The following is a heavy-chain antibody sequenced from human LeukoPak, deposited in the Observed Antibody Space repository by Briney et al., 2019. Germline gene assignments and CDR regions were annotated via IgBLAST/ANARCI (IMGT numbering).Heavy chain of an antibody. Sequence: GGSLRLSCAASGFTFSSYWMHWVRQAPGKGLVWVGRIRSNSDGGTIDYAAPVKGRFTLSRDDSKDTLYLQMNSLQTEDTAVYYCATDFYDSTWGQGTLVTVSS. J-gene: IGHJ5*02. CDR1: GFTFSSYW. CDR2: IRSNSDGGTI. V-gene: IGHV3-15*07. CDR3: ATDFYDST. D-gene: IGHD3-22*01.